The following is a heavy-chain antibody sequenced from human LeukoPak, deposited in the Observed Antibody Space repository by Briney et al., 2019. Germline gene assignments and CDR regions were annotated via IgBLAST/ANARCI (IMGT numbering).Heavy chain of an antibody. V-gene: IGHV3-7*01. CDR2: IKLDGSEK. CDR3: ARETRGSYVPGLDS. J-gene: IGHJ4*02. Sequence: GGSLRLSCAASGFTLSNYWISWVRQAPGKGLEWVANIKLDGSEKYFVNSVKGRFTISRDNAKNSLNLQMNSLRAEDTAVYYCARETRGSYVPGLDSWGQGTLVTVSS. CDR1: GFTLSNYW. D-gene: IGHD1-26*01.